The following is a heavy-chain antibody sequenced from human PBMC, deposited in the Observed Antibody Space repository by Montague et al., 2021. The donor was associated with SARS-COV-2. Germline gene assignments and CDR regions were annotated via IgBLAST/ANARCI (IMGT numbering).Heavy chain of an antibody. CDR2: INHSGST. V-gene: IGHV4-34*01. Sequence: SETLSLTCAVYGGSFSGYYWSWIRQPPGKGLEWIGEINHSGSTNYNPSLKSRVTISVETSKNQFSLKLSSVTAADTAVYYCTREGYQVLWSDYYYYGMDVWGQGTTVTVSS. D-gene: IGHD2-2*01. J-gene: IGHJ6*02. CDR1: GGSFSGYY. CDR3: TREGYQVLWSDYYYYGMDV.